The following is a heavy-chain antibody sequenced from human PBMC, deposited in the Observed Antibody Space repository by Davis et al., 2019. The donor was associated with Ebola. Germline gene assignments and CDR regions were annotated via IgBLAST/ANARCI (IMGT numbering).Heavy chain of an antibody. J-gene: IGHJ4*02. V-gene: IGHV3-49*03. D-gene: IGHD6-19*01. CDR3: TSTGSGWYVGEFDY. CDR1: GFPFVAYA. Sequence: GGSLRPSCTAPGFPFVAYAMSWFRQPPGKGLEWVGFIRSKAYGGTTEYAASVKGRFTISRDDSKSIAYLQMNSLKTEDTAVYYCTSTGSGWYVGEFDYWGQGTLVIVSS. CDR2: IRSKAYGGTT.